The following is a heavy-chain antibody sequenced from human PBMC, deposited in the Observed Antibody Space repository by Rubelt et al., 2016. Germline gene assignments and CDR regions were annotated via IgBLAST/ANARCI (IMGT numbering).Heavy chain of an antibody. Sequence: SFSSYPMHWVRQAPGRGLEWVAVISHDATNKYYADSVKGRFTISRDNSKNTLYLQMNSLRVEDTAVYYCARDIFAGTMRYYFDYWGQGTLVTVSS. CDR1: SFSSYP. CDR3: ARDIFAGTMRYYFDY. CDR2: ISHDATNK. V-gene: IGHV3-30*04. D-gene: IGHD6-13*01. J-gene: IGHJ4*02.